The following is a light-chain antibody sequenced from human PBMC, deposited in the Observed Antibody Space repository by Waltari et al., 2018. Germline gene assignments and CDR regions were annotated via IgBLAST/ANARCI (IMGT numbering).Light chain of an antibody. CDR2: HVS. V-gene: IGKV1-12*01. CDR1: EDIGTW. CDR3: QQSKTVPPT. J-gene: IGKJ4*02. Sequence: DMQMTQSPSSAPASVGDSVTITCRASEDIGTWVSWYQHQLGDAPRLLISHVSSVPTGIPSRFSGSGSGTDFTLTISSLQPEDFATYSCQQSKTVPPTFGRGTTVE.